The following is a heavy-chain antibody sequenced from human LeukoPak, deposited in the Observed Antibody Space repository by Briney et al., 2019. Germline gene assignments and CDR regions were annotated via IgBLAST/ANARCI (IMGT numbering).Heavy chain of an antibody. CDR2: IKEDGSER. D-gene: IGHD3-10*01. Sequence: GGSLRLSCEGSAFIFSGHWMNWVRQTPGKGLEWVASIKEDGSERQYVDSVKGRFSISRDNVKNSLYLQMNSLRDEDTAVHYCARYFGDPQGMDVWGQGTTVTVSS. CDR1: AFIFSGHW. J-gene: IGHJ6*02. V-gene: IGHV3-7*01. CDR3: ARYFGDPQGMDV.